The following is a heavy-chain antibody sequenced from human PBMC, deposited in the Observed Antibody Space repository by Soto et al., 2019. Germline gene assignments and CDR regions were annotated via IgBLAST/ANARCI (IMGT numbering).Heavy chain of an antibody. Sequence: QVQLVESGGGVVQPGRSLRLSCAASGFIFSSYGMHWVRQAPGKGLEWVAVIWYDGRNKYYADSVKGRFTISRDNSKNTLYMQMNSLRAEDTAVYYCARWGIAAGDYWGQGTLVTVSS. CDR3: ARWGIAAGDY. V-gene: IGHV3-33*01. CDR1: GFIFSSYG. CDR2: IWYDGRNK. D-gene: IGHD6-13*01. J-gene: IGHJ4*02.